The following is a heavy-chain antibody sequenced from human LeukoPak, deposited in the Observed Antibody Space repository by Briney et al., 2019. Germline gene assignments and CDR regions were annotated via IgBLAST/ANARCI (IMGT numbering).Heavy chain of an antibody. CDR1: GFTFSYYG. D-gene: IGHD1-1*01. V-gene: IGHV3-33*06. J-gene: IGHJ4*01. Sequence: LRLSCAASGFTFSYYGMHWVRQAPGKGLEWVAAIQSDGSIEYYADSVKGRLIISRDNSKKTLCLQMNRRRDEETGVYYCAKGISGDGYNFERGADYWGRGILVTVSS. CDR3: AKGISGDGYNFERGADY. CDR2: IQSDGSIE.